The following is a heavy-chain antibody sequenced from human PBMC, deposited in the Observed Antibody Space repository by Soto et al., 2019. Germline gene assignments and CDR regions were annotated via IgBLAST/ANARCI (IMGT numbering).Heavy chain of an antibody. CDR1: GFICSSYD. D-gene: IGHD1-1*01. CDR3: AKATAADGGAYDI. CDR2: ILVDGRT. J-gene: IGHJ3*02. Sequence: GGSVTFACAACGFICSSYDMSWVRQAPGKGLEGGATILVDGRTVYVEAVKGRFTISRDRAQSRVYLQMNRLTAGDTALYYCAKATAADGGAYDICGQGTMDSVS. V-gene: IGHV3-23*01.